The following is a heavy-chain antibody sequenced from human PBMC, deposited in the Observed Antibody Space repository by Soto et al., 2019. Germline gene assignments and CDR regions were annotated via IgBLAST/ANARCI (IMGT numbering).Heavy chain of an antibody. D-gene: IGHD6-6*01. V-gene: IGHV1-2*02. J-gene: IGHJ5*02. CDR2: INAHSGGT. CDR1: GFSFTGYY. Sequence: ASVKVSCKASGFSFTGYYIHWLRQAPGQGLEWMGWINAHSGGTEYAQKLQGRVTLTRDTSIATAYLTLTSLTSADTALYYCAKDLTRQLAYWLDPWGQGTQVTVSS. CDR3: AKDLTRQLAYWLDP.